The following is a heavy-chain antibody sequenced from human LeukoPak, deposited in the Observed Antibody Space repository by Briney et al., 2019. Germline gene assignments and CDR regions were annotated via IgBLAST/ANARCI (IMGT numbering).Heavy chain of an antibody. V-gene: IGHV3-30*18. J-gene: IGHJ6*02. CDR1: GFIFSSCG. Sequence: AGGSLRLSCAASGFIFSSCGMHWVRQAPGKGLEWVAVISYDGSNKYYADSVKGRFTISRDNSKNTLSLQMNSLRAEDTAVYYCAKDGKGKWSEEATYYYGMDVWGQGTTVTVSS. CDR2: ISYDGSNK. D-gene: IGHD1-26*01. CDR3: AKDGKGKWSEEATYYYGMDV.